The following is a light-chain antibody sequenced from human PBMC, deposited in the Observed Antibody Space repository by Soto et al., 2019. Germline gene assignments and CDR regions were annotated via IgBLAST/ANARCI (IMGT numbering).Light chain of an antibody. J-gene: IGKJ1*01. V-gene: IGKV1-39*01. Sequence: DIPMTQSPSSLSASVGDRVTITCRASQSISSYLNWYQQKPGKPPKLLIYAASSLQSGVPSRFSGSGSGTDFTLTINSLQPEDFATYYCQQSYSTPRTFGQGTKVEIE. CDR3: QQSYSTPRT. CDR1: QSISSY. CDR2: AAS.